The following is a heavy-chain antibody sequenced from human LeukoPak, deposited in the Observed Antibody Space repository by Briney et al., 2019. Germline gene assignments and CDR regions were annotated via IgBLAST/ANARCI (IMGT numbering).Heavy chain of an antibody. Sequence: SVKVSCKASGGTFSSYAISWVRQAPGQGLEWMGGIIPIFGTANYAQKFQGRVTFTADESTSTAYMELSSLRSEDTAVYYCARASIVATISYYYYGMDVWGKGTTVTVSS. D-gene: IGHD5-12*01. CDR2: IIPIFGTA. V-gene: IGHV1-69*13. J-gene: IGHJ6*04. CDR1: GGTFSSYA. CDR3: ARASIVATISYYYYGMDV.